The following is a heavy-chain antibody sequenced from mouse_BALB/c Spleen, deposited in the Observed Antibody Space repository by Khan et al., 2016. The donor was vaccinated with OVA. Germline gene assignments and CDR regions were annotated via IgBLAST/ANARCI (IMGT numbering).Heavy chain of an antibody. CDR3: ARGGYGSPFAY. V-gene: IGHV1S127*01. Sequence: VQLQEPGPELVRPGASVKMSCKASGYTFTSFWIHRVKQRPGQGLEWIGMIDHSKSVPRLNQKFKDKATLNVDKSSNTAYMQLSRLASEGSAVYYCARGGYGSPFAYWGQGTLVTVSA. CDR1: GYTFTSFW. D-gene: IGHD1-1*01. J-gene: IGHJ3*01. CDR2: IDHSKSVP.